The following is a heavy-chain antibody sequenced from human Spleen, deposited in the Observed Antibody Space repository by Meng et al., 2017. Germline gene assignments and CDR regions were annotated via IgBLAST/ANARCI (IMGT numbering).Heavy chain of an antibody. V-gene: IGHV3-7*01. CDR2: IKQDGSEK. Sequence: GGSLRLSCAASGFTFSTSWMSWVRQAPGKGLEWVANIKQDGSEKYYVDSVKGRFTISRDNAENSLFLQMNSLTAEDTAVYYCTTAGYSYGQHFDYWGQGTLVTVSS. CDR1: GFTFSTSW. J-gene: IGHJ4*02. CDR3: TTAGYSYGQHFDY. D-gene: IGHD5-18*01.